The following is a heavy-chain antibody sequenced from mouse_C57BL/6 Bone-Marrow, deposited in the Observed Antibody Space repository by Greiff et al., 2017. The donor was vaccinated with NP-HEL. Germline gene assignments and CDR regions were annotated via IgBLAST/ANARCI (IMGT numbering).Heavy chain of an antibody. Sequence: VQWVESGAELARPGASVKLSCKASGYTFTSYGISWVKQRTGQGLEWIGEIYPRSGNTYYNEKFKGKATLTADKSSSTAYMELRSLTSEDSAVYFCARGGDYDEISDYWGQGTTLTVSS. D-gene: IGHD2-4*01. CDR3: ARGGDYDEISDY. V-gene: IGHV1-81*01. CDR1: GYTFTSYG. J-gene: IGHJ2*01. CDR2: IYPRSGNT.